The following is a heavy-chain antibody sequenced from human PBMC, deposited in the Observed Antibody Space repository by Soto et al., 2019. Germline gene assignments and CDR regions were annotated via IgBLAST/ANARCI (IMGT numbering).Heavy chain of an antibody. D-gene: IGHD2-8*01. V-gene: IGHV4-31*01. Sequence: SETLSLTCTVSGGSISSGGYYWSWIRQHPGKGLEWIGYIYYSGSTYYNPSLKSLITISVDTSKNQISLKLSSVTAAVTAVYYCARAEYCTNCICPWFDPWGQGTLVTVSS. CDR1: GGSISSGGYY. J-gene: IGHJ5*02. CDR2: IYYSGST. CDR3: ARAEYCTNCICPWFDP.